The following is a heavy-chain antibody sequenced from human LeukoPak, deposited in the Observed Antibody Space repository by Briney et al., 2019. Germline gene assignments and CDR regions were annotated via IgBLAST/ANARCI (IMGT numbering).Heavy chain of an antibody. V-gene: IGHV3-20*04. CDR2: INWNGGST. D-gene: IGHD3-10*01. CDR3: ARETGTYYYGSGSYRSNWFDP. Sequence: GGSLRLSCAASGFTFDDYGMSWVRQAPGKGLEWVSGINWNGGSTGYADSVKGRFTISRDNAKNSLYLQMNSLRAEDTAVYYCARETGTYYYGSGSYRSNWFDPWGQGTLVTVSS. CDR1: GFTFDDYG. J-gene: IGHJ5*02.